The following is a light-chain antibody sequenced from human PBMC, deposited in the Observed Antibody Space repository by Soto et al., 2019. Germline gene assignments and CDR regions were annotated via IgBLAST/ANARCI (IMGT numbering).Light chain of an antibody. CDR3: QQYHTWPIT. CDR2: GAS. CDR1: QGVSRN. J-gene: IGKJ4*01. V-gene: IGKV3-15*01. Sequence: DIAMTHSPATLSVAPCEGVAFSCRASQGVSRNLAWYQHKPGQAPRLLISGASTGATGVPARFSGSGSGTEFTLTISSLQSEDCAIYYCQQYHTWPITFGGGTKVDIK.